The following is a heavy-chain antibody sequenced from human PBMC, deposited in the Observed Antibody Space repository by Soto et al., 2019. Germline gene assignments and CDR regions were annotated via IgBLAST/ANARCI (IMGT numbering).Heavy chain of an antibody. V-gene: IGHV3-64D*06. J-gene: IGHJ4*02. CDR1: GFTFSIYA. D-gene: IGHD3-22*01. CDR2: ISTNGGST. CDR3: VKGEYYYDSSGYYPFDY. Sequence: GGSLRLSCSASGFTFSIYAMHWVRQAPGKGLEYFSSISTNGGSTHYADSVKGRFTISRDNSKNTQYLQMSSLRADDSAVYYCVKGEYYYDSSGYYPFDYWGQGT.